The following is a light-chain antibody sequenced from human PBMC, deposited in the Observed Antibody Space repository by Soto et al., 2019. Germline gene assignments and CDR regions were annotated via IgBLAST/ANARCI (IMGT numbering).Light chain of an antibody. V-gene: IGLV2-14*01. CDR2: DVS. CDR1: SSDVGGYNY. CDR3: SSYTSSTLLV. Sequence: QSALTQPASVSGSPGQSITIXCTGTSSDVGGYNYVSWYQQHPGKAPKLMIYDVSNRPSGVSNRFSGSKSGNTASLTISGLQSEDEADYYCSSYTSSTLLVFGTGTKVTVL. J-gene: IGLJ1*01.